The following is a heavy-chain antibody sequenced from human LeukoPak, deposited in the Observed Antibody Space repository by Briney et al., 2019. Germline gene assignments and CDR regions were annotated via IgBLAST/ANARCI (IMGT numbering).Heavy chain of an antibody. CDR3: AKRGVVIRIILVGFHREAYYFDS. Sequence: GGSLRLSCAASGFTFSNAWMNWMGWVRQAPGKGLEWVAGTSDRGGRTNYADSVKGRFTISRENSKNTLYLQMNSLRAEDTAVYFCAKRGVVIRIILVGFHREAYYFDSWGQGTLVTVSS. D-gene: IGHD3-10*01. CDR2: TSDRGGRT. V-gene: IGHV3-23*01. CDR1: GFTFSNAW. J-gene: IGHJ4*02.